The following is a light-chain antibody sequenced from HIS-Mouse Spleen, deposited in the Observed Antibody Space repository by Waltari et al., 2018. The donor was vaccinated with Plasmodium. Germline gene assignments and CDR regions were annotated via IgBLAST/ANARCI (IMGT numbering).Light chain of an antibody. CDR3: SSYTSSSTPHV. J-gene: IGLJ1*01. Sequence: QSALTQPASVSGTPGQSITIPCTGTSSDVGGYDYVSWYQQHPGKAPKLMLYDVSNRPSGVSNRFSGSKSGNTASLTISGLQAEDEADYYCSSYTSSSTPHVFGTGTKVTVL. CDR1: SSDVGGYDY. CDR2: DVS. V-gene: IGLV2-14*03.